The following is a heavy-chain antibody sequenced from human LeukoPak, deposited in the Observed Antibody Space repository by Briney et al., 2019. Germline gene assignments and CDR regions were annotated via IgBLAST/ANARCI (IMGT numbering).Heavy chain of an antibody. Sequence: ASVKVSCKASGYTFTSYGISWVRQAPGQGLEWMGWISAYNGNTNYAQKLQGRVTMTTDTSTSTAYMELRSLRSDDTAVYYCAREFVQVYGDYAGNFNWFDPWGQGTLVTVSS. V-gene: IGHV1-18*01. CDR1: GYTFTSYG. CDR2: ISAYNGNT. CDR3: AREFVQVYGDYAGNFNWFDP. D-gene: IGHD4-17*01. J-gene: IGHJ5*02.